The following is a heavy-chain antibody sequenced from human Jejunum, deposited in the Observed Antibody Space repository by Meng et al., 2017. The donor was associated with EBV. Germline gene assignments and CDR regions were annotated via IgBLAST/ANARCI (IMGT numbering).Heavy chain of an antibody. CDR3: AHRHDQTFDY. Sequence: QITLRESGPALVELPQPLTLTCTLSGFSLTTRPVGVGWIRQPPGEALEWLALVYWDDYKPYSPSLKSRLTITKDTSKNQVVLTMTNMDPADTATYYCAHRHDQTFDYWGQGTLVTVSS. CDR2: VYWDDYK. V-gene: IGHV2-5*02. J-gene: IGHJ4*02. CDR1: GFSLTTRPVG.